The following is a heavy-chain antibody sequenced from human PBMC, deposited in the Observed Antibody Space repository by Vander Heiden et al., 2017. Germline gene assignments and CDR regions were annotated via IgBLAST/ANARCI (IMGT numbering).Heavy chain of an antibody. D-gene: IGHD3-16*02. CDR2: ISTYNGNT. Sequence: QVQLVQSGAEVKKPGASVKVSYKASGYTFTSYGISWVRQAPGQGLEWMGWISTYNGNTNYAQKLQGRVTMTTDTSTSTAYMELRSLRSDDTAVYYCARDLRDYVWGSYRSGGYWGQGTLVIVSS. J-gene: IGHJ4*02. V-gene: IGHV1-18*01. CDR3: ARDLRDYVWGSYRSGGY. CDR1: GYTFTSYG.